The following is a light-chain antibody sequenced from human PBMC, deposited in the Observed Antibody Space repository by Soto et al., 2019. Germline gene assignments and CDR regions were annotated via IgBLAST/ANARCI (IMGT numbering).Light chain of an antibody. V-gene: IGKV3-15*01. CDR2: GAS. CDR1: QSVKSN. Sequence: EIVMTQSPVTLSVSPGERATLSCRATQSVKSNLAWYQQKPAQAPRLLISGASTRATGIPARFSGSGSGTEFTLIISSLQSEDFAVYYCQHYNNWPPMYTFGQGTKLEIK. CDR3: QHYNNWPPMYT. J-gene: IGKJ2*01.